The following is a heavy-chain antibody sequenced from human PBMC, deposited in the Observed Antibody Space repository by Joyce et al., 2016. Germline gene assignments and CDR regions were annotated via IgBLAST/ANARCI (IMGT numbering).Heavy chain of an antibody. Sequence: QVQLVESGGGVVQPGRSLRLSCAAFGLTLSNYRVHWVRKVPGKRLDGVAVKTYDGIYNYYADSVKGRFTISRDNSKNTVFLEMNSLRTEDTAVYYCSKILTATYSSGWFLDYWGQGTLVTVSS. CDR3: SKILTATYSSGWFLDY. D-gene: IGHD6-25*01. CDR1: GLTLSNYR. J-gene: IGHJ4*02. CDR2: KTYDGIYN. V-gene: IGHV3-30*18.